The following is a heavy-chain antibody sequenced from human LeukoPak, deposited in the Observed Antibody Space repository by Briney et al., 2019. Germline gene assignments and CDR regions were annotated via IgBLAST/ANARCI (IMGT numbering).Heavy chain of an antibody. CDR3: ARDFSSSSWTVPLTNENWFDP. Sequence: ASVKVSCKASGYTFTSYAMNWVRQAPGQGLEWMGWINTNTGNPTYAQGFTGRFVFSLDTSVSTAYLQISSLKAEDTAVYYCARDFSSSSWTVPLTNENWFDPWGQGTLVTVSS. CDR2: INTNTGNP. J-gene: IGHJ5*02. V-gene: IGHV7-4-1*02. CDR1: GYTFTSYA. D-gene: IGHD6-13*01.